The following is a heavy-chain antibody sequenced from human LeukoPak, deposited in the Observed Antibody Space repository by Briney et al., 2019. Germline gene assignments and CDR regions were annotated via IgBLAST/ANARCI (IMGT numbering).Heavy chain of an antibody. CDR1: GFTFSKYW. D-gene: IGHD6-6*01. CDR2: IKQDGSEK. CDR3: ARWATSFDL. Sequence: GGSLRLSCAPSGFTFSKYWMSWVRQAPGKGLEWVANIKQDGSEKYYVDSVTGRFTISRDNANNSLYLQMNSLRADDTAVYYCARWATSFDLWGQGTLVTVSS. J-gene: IGHJ4*02. V-gene: IGHV3-7*01.